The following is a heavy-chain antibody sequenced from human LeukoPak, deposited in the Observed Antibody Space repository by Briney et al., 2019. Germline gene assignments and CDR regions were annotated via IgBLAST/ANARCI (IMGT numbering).Heavy chain of an antibody. Sequence: GSSVKVSCKASGYTFTGYYMHWVRQAPGQGLEWMGWINPNSGGTNYEKKFKGSLTMHRETSISTAYMALRRLRSDDTAVYYCARENIAAAGTRSSYGMDVWGQGTTVTVSS. V-gene: IGHV1-2*02. CDR2: INPNSGGT. J-gene: IGHJ6*02. CDR1: GYTFTGYY. CDR3: ARENIAAAGTRSSYGMDV. D-gene: IGHD6-13*01.